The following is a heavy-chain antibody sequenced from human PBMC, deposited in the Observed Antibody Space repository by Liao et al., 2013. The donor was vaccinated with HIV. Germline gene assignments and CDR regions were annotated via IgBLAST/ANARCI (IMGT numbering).Heavy chain of an antibody. CDR2: IYYSGST. D-gene: IGHD3-3*01. Sequence: QLQLQESGPGLVKPSETLSLTCTVSGGSISSSSYYWGWIRQPPGKGLEWIGSIYYSGSTYYNPSLKSRVTISVDTSKNQFSLKLSSVTAADTAVYYCARDRDFWSGYGADYYYYMDVWGKGTTVTVSS. CDR1: GGSISSSSYY. V-gene: IGHV4-39*07. CDR3: ARDRDFWSGYGADYYYYMDV. J-gene: IGHJ6*03.